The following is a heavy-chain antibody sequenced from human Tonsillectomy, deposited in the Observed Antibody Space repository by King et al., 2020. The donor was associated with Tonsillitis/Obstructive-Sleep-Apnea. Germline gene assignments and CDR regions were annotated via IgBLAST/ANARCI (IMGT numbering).Heavy chain of an antibody. Sequence: VQLQQWGAGRLKPSETLSLTCAVYGGSFSGYYWRWIRQPTGKGLEWIGEINHSGSTNYKPSLTSRVTISVDTSKNQFSLRLSSVTVADTAVYYCARGLTTGLVEYYYYYMDVWGKGTTVTVSS. D-gene: IGHD4-11*01. CDR1: GGSFSGYY. CDR3: ARGLTTGLVEYYYYYMDV. V-gene: IGHV4-34*01. J-gene: IGHJ6*03. CDR2: INHSGST.